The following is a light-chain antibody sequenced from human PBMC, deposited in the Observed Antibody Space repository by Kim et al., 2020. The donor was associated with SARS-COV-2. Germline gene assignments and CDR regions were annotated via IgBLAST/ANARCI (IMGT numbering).Light chain of an antibody. CDR2: AAS. Sequence: GDRVTITCRANQSIATFLTWFQQKPGQAPKLLIYAASSLQSGVPPRFTASGSGTHFTLTINNLEPDDFATYYCQQSYSTLVYSFGQGTK. CDR1: QSIATF. CDR3: QQSYSTLVYS. V-gene: IGKV1-39*01. J-gene: IGKJ2*01.